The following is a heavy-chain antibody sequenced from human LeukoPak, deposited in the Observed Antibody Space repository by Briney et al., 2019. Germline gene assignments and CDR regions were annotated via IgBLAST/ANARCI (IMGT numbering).Heavy chain of an antibody. V-gene: IGHV3-49*04. CDR2: IRSKAYVGTT. D-gene: IGHD2-21*02. CDR3: TRSYCGGDCYFEG. CDR1: GLTFGDYA. Sequence: PGGSLRLFCTASGLTFGDYAMSSVRQAPGKGLEWVGFIRSKAYVGTTEYAASVKGRFTISRDDSKSIAYLQMNSLKTEDTAVYYCTRSYCGGDCYFEGWGQGTLVTVSS. J-gene: IGHJ4*02.